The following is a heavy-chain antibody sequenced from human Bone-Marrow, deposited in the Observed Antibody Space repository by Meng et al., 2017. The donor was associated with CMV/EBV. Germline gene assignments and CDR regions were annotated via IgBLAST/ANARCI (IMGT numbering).Heavy chain of an antibody. V-gene: IGHV1-46*01. CDR3: ARDRAQQSQFDY. J-gene: IGHJ4*02. D-gene: IGHD3-10*01. CDR2: INPSGGTT. CDR1: GYTFISYY. Sequence: CKASGYTFISYYIHLVRQAPGQGLEWMGIINPSGGTTSYAQRFQGRVSMTRDTSTSTVYMELTSLRSEDTAVYYCARDRAQQSQFDYWGQGTLVTVSS.